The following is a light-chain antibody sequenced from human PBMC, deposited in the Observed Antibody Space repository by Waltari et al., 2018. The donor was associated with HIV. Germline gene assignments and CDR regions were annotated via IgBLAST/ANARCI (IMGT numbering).Light chain of an antibody. CDR2: KNT. CDR3: LSADNSGTYV. Sequence: SSELTQPTSVSVSPGQTARITCSGDASPKACPHWFQQTPGQAPVVVIHKNTERPSGIPERFSASRSGTTVTLTITGVQTDDEADYYCLSADNSGTYVFGPGTTVTVL. CDR1: ASPKAC. J-gene: IGLJ1*01. V-gene: IGLV3-25*03.